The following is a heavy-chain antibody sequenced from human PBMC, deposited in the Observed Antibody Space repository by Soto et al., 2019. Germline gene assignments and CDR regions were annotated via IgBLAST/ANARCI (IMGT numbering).Heavy chain of an antibody. D-gene: IGHD3-22*01. J-gene: IGHJ4*02. CDR3: ARRSNIVVATT. Sequence: KPSETLSLTCIFSVGSFSDANYYWVWIRQPPWEGLEWIGSFYYDGRTYYNASLKSRVTISVDTSKNHFSLMLTSVTAADTAVYYCARRSNIVVATTWGQGTLVRVSS. CDR2: FYYDGRT. CDR1: VGSFSDANYY. V-gene: IGHV4-39*02.